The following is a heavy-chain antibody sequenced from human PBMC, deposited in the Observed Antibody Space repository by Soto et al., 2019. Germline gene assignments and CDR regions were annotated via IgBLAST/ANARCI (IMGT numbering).Heavy chain of an antibody. V-gene: IGHV3-33*01. CDR1: GFTFSSDG. CDR2: IWYDGSNK. Sequence: QVQLVESGGGVVQPGRSLRLSCAASGFTFSSDGMHWVRQAPGKGLEWVAVIWYDGSNKYYADSVKGRFTISRDNSKNTLYQQMNRLRAEDTAVYYCARDLGYDYIWGSYRSRWFDPWGQGTLVTVSS. D-gene: IGHD3-16*02. J-gene: IGHJ5*02. CDR3: ARDLGYDYIWGSYRSRWFDP.